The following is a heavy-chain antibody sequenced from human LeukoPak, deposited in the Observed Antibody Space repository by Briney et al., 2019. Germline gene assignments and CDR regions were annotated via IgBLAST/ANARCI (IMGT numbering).Heavy chain of an antibody. CDR1: GYTFTSYD. Sequence: GASVKVSCKASGYTFTSYDINWVRQATGQGLEWMGWMNPNSGNTDYAQNFQGRVTMTRDTSTSTVYMGLSSLRSEDTAVYYCARIRDGYNDAYDIWGQGTMVTVSS. J-gene: IGHJ3*02. CDR2: MNPNSGNT. V-gene: IGHV1-8*02. CDR3: ARIRDGYNDAYDI. D-gene: IGHD5-24*01.